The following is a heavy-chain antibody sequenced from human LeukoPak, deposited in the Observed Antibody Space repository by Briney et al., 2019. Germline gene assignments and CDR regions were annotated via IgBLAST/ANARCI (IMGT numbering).Heavy chain of an antibody. V-gene: IGHV4-39*07. D-gene: IGHD3-10*01. CDR1: GGSINSSSYY. CDR2: IHHSGSI. Sequence: SERLSLTCTVSGGSINSSSYYWGWIRQPPGKGLEWIGEIHHSGSINYNPSLKSRVTISVDKAKNQFSLNLNSVTAADTAVYYCARGGDRSFDYWGQGTLVTVSS. CDR3: ARGGDRSFDY. J-gene: IGHJ4*02.